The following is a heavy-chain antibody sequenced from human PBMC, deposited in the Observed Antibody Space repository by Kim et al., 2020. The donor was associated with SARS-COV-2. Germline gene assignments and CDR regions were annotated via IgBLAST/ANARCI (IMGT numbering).Heavy chain of an antibody. Sequence: SHSSNPSLKSRVTISVDTSKNQFSLKLSSVTAADTAVYYCARELPGWFDPLGQGTLVTVSS. V-gene: IGHV4-31*02. J-gene: IGHJ5*02. D-gene: IGHD3-10*01. CDR3: ARELPGWFDP. CDR2: SH.